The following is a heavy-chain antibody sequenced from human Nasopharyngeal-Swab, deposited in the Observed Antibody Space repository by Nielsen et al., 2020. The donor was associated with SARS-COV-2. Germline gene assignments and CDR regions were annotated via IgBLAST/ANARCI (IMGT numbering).Heavy chain of an antibody. CDR3: ARFEYYYDSSGVGGFDY. CDR2: IGTAGDT. J-gene: IGHJ4*02. D-gene: IGHD3-22*01. Sequence: GSLRLSCAASGFTFSSYDMHWVRQATGKGLEWVSAIGTAGDTYYPGSVKGRFTISRENAKNSLYLQMNSLRAGDTAVYYCARFEYYYDSSGVGGFDYWGQGTLVTVSS. CDR1: GFTFSSYD. V-gene: IGHV3-13*01.